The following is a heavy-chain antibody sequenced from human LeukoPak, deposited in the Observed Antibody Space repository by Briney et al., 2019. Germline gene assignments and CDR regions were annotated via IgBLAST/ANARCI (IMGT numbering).Heavy chain of an antibody. Sequence: GRSLRLSCAASGFTFSSYGMHWVRQAPGKGLEWVAVIWYDGSNKYYADSVKGRFTISRDNSKNTLYLQMNSLRAEDTAVYYCAKDAPYYYGSGSYRGYFDYWGQGTLVTVSS. J-gene: IGHJ4*02. V-gene: IGHV3-33*06. CDR3: AKDAPYYYGSGSYRGYFDY. CDR1: GFTFSSYG. CDR2: IWYDGSNK. D-gene: IGHD3-10*01.